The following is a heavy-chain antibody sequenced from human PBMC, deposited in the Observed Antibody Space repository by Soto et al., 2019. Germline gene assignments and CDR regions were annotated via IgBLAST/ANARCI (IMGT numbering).Heavy chain of an antibody. J-gene: IGHJ5*02. D-gene: IGHD2-15*01. Sequence: SVKVSCKASGGTFSSYAISWVRQAPGQGLEWMGGIIPIFGTANYAQKFQGRVTITADESTSTAYMELSSLRSEDTAVYYCAREGSGGSSHYDWFDPWGQGTLVTVSS. V-gene: IGHV1-69*13. CDR1: GGTFSSYA. CDR2: IIPIFGTA. CDR3: AREGSGGSSHYDWFDP.